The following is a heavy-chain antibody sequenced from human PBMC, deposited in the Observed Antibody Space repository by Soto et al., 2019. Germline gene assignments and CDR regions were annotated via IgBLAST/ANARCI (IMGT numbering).Heavy chain of an antibody. Sequence: QVQLVQSGAEVKKPGASVKGSCKASGYTFTNFGISWVRQARGQGLEWMGWISAYNGNTNYAQNFQGRVTMTTDTSTSTAYMELRRLRSAGTAVYNCVRGVTPIVSWGQGTLVTVSS. V-gene: IGHV1-18*01. CDR3: VRGVTPIVS. J-gene: IGHJ4*02. CDR1: GYTFTNFG. D-gene: IGHD2-21*02. CDR2: ISAYNGNT.